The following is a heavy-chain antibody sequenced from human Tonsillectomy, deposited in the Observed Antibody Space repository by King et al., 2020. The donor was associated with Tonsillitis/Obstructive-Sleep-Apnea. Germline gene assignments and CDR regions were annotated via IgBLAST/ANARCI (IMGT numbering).Heavy chain of an antibody. CDR2: IIPILGIS. CDR1: GGTFSSYE. V-gene: IGHV1-69*10. CDR3: SGPVEMATTVGPFDI. Sequence: VQLVQSGAEVKKPGSSVKVSCKASGGTFSSYEISWVRQAPGQGLEWVGGIIPILGISNYAQKFQGRVTITADKSTSTAYMELSGLTSEDTAVYYCSGPVEMATTVGPFDIWGQGTMVTVSS. D-gene: IGHD5-24*01. J-gene: IGHJ3*02.